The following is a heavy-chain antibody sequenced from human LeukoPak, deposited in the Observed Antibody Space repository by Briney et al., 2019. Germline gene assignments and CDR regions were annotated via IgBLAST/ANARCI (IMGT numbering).Heavy chain of an antibody. CDR1: GGSLSNHY. J-gene: IGHJ3*02. CDR2: IFHTGST. V-gene: IGHV4-4*07. Sequence: SETLSLTCTVSGGSLSNHYWNWIRHPAGTGLEYIGRIFHTGSTNYNPSLKSRVTMSVDTSNNQFSLNLTTVTAADTAVYYCARGPLGGESFDIWGQGAMVTVSS. CDR3: ARGPLGGESFDI. D-gene: IGHD3-16*01.